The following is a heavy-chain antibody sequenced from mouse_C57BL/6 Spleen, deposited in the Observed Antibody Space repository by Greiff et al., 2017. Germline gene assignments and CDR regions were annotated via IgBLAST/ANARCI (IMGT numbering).Heavy chain of an antibody. J-gene: IGHJ2*01. Sequence: QVQLQQPGAELVKPGDSVKLSCKASGYTFTSYWMHWVKQSPGQGLEWIGMIHPNSGSTNYNEKLTSKATLTVDNASSTAYMQLSSLTSEDSAVYYCASQDGFDYWGQGTTLTVSS. V-gene: IGHV1-64*01. CDR2: IHPNSGST. CDR3: ASQDGFDY. CDR1: GYTFTSYW.